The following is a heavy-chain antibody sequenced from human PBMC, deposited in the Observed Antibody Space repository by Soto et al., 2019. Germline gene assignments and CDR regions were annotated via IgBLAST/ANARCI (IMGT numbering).Heavy chain of an antibody. CDR2: IYYSGST. V-gene: IGHV4-31*03. CDR1: GGSISSGGYY. J-gene: IGHJ6*04. D-gene: IGHD2-2*01. Sequence: SETLSLTCIVSGGSISSGGYYWSWIRQHPGKGLEWIGYIYYSGSTYYNPSLKSRVTISVDTSKNQFSLKLSSVTAADTAVYYSASLSRTKTYGGYYYYGMDVSGKVTTVTVSS. CDR3: ASLSRTKTYGGYYYYGMDV.